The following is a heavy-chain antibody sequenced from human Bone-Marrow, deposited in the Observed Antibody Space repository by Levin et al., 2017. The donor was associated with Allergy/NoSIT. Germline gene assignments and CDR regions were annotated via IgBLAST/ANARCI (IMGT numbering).Heavy chain of an antibody. D-gene: IGHD2-8*02. CDR1: GFTFSSYA. Sequence: SCAASGFTFSSYAMSWVRQAPGKGLEWVSAISGSGGSTYYADSVKGGFTISRDNSKNTLYLQMNSLRAEDTAVYYCARNELGYCTGRVSTPCAFDIWGQGKMVTVSS. CDR3: ARNELGYCTGRVSTPCAFDI. J-gene: IGHJ3*02. CDR2: ISGSGGST. V-gene: IGHV3-23*01.